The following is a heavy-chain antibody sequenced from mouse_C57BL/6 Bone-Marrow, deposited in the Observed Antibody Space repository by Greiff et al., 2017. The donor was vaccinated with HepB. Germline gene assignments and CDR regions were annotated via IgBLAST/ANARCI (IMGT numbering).Heavy chain of an antibody. Sequence: QVQLKQPGTELVKPGASVKLSCKASGYTFTSYWMHWVKQRPGQVLEWIGNINPSNGGTNYNEKFKSKATLTVDKSSGTAYMQLSSLTSEDSAVYYCARSPFNWDYWYFDVWGTGTTVTVSS. D-gene: IGHD4-1*01. CDR3: ARSPFNWDYWYFDV. V-gene: IGHV1-53*01. J-gene: IGHJ1*03. CDR1: GYTFTSYW. CDR2: INPSNGGT.